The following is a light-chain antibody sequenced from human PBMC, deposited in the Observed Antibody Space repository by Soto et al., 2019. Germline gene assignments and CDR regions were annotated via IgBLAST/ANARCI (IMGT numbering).Light chain of an antibody. J-gene: IGKJ1*01. Sequence: IQVTQSPSTLSASVGDRVSITCRAGESINNWLAWYQQKPGKAPKLLIYDASTLETGVPSRFSGSASGTEFTLTISSLQPDDFATYYCQDYTSYSGTFGQGTKVEIK. CDR1: ESINNW. V-gene: IGKV1-5*01. CDR3: QDYTSYSGT. CDR2: DAS.